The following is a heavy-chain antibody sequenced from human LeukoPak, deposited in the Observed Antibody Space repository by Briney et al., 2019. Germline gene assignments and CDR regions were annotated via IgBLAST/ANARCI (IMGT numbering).Heavy chain of an antibody. CDR2: ISPYNGNT. V-gene: IGHV1-18*01. Sequence: ASVKVSCKASGYTFTSVGITWVRRAPGQGLEWMGWISPYNGNTRYAQKFQGRVAMTTDNSTTTAYMELSVLRFKESAVYYCARSGSGSGWYFDYWGQGTLVTVSS. CDR3: ARSGSGSGWYFDY. CDR1: GYTFTSVG. D-gene: IGHD6-19*01. J-gene: IGHJ4*02.